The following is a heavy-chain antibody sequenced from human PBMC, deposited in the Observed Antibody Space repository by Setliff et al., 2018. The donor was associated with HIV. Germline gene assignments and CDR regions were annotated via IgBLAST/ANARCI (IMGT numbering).Heavy chain of an antibody. Sequence: PGGSLRLSCEASGFRVTDTYMAWVRQAPGKGLEWVTLIYKAGKTYYADFVKGRFTIARDDTKNTVSLQMTNLEPGDTAMYYCVKDGDYRNGDYDAFDIWGQGTMVTVSS. V-gene: IGHV3-53*01. CDR2: IYKAGKT. D-gene: IGHD4-17*01. CDR3: VKDGDYRNGDYDAFDI. J-gene: IGHJ3*02. CDR1: GFRVTDTY.